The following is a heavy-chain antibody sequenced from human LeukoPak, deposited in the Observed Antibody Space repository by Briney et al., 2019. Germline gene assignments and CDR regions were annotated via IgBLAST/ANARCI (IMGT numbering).Heavy chain of an antibody. J-gene: IGHJ4*02. CDR2: IKSKTDGGTT. CDR1: GFTFSNAW. CDR3: TTGILMVRGVIGDY. D-gene: IGHD3-10*01. Sequence: GGSLRLSCAASGFTFSNAWMSWVRQAPGKGLEWVGRIKSKTDGGTTDYAAPVKGRFTISRDDSKNTLYLQMNSLKTEDTDVYYCTTGILMVRGVIGDYWGQGTLVTVSS. V-gene: IGHV3-15*01.